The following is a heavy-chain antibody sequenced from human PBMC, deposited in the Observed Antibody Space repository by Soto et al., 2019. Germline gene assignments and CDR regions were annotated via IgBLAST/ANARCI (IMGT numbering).Heavy chain of an antibody. J-gene: IGHJ4*02. CDR1: GGSISSSSYY. Sequence: SETLSLTCTVSGGSISSSSYYWGWIRQPPGKGLEWIGSIYYSGSTYYNPSLKSRVTISVDTSKNQFSLKLSSVTAADTAVYYCARHESGKKLGIMITFGGVIVSYFDYWGQGTLVTVSS. V-gene: IGHV4-39*01. D-gene: IGHD3-16*02. CDR3: ARHESGKKLGIMITFGGVIVSYFDY. CDR2: IYYSGST.